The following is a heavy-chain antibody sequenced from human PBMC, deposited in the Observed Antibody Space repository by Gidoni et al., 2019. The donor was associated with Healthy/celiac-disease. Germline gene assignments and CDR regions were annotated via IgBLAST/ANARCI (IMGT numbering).Heavy chain of an antibody. J-gene: IGHJ5*02. Sequence: EVQLLESGGGLVQHGGSLRLSCAPSGFPSSSYAMSWVRQAPRKGLEWVPAIRGSGGSTYYADSVKGRFTTSRDNSKNTLYLQMNSLRAEDTAVYYCAKYPRAVGYCSSTSCSSPWGQGTLVTVSS. CDR1: GFPSSSYA. V-gene: IGHV3-23*01. CDR2: IRGSGGST. D-gene: IGHD2-2*01. CDR3: AKYPRAVGYCSSTSCSSP.